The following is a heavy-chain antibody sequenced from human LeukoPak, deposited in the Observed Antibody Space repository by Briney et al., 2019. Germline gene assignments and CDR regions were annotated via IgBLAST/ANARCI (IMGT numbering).Heavy chain of an antibody. CDR3: ARDRYGAAAGTGFDY. D-gene: IGHD6-13*01. CDR1: GFAFSTYT. J-gene: IGHJ4*02. CDR2: ISSSSGYI. V-gene: IGHV3-21*01. Sequence: PGGSLRLSCAASGFAFSTYTINWVRQAPGKGLEWGSAISSSSGYIYYADSVKGRFTISRDNAKNSLYLQMNSLRAEDTAVYYCARDRYGAAAGTGFDYWGQGTLVTVSS.